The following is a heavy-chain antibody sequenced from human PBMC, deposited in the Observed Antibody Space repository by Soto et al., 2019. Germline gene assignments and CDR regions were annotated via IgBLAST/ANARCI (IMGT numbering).Heavy chain of an antibody. CDR2: IIPIFGTA. CDR3: ARDLPSVVVVPAAIAEHTNWFDP. CDR1: GGTFSSYA. V-gene: IGHV1-69*13. Sequence: ASVKVSCKASGGTFSSYAISWVRQAPGQGLEWMGGIIPIFGTANYAQKFQGRVTITADESTSTAYMELSSLRSEDTAVYYCARDLPSVVVVPAAIAEHTNWFDPWGQGTLVTVSS. D-gene: IGHD2-2*01. J-gene: IGHJ5*02.